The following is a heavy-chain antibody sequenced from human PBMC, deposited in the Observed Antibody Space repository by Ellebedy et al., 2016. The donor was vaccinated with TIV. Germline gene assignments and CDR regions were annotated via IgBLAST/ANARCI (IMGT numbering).Heavy chain of an antibody. D-gene: IGHD4-23*01. Sequence: GSLRLSCTVSGGSMNSYYWSWIRQPPVKGLEWIGYISYSMYYSGSTTYNPSLKSRVTISVDASKNQFSLKLTSVTAADTAVYYCERHAATVGAPNMDVWGRGTTVTVSS. J-gene: IGHJ6*03. CDR3: ERHAATVGAPNMDV. CDR2: ISYSMYYSGST. CDR1: GGSMNSYY. V-gene: IGHV4-59*08.